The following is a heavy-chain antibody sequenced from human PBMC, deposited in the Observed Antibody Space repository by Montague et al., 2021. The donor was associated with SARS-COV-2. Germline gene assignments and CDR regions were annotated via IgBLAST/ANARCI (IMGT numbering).Heavy chain of an antibody. CDR2: IDWDDDK. J-gene: IGHJ6*02. Sequence: PALVKPTQTLTLTCTFSGFSLITSGMCVSWIRQPPGKALEWLARIDWDDDKYYSTSLKTRLTISKDTSKNQVVLTMTNMDPVDTATYYCARTAGTDYTGYYYYAMDVWGQGTTVTVSS. CDR3: ARTAGTDYTGYYYYAMDV. D-gene: IGHD3-10*01. CDR1: GFSLITSGMC. V-gene: IGHV2-70*11.